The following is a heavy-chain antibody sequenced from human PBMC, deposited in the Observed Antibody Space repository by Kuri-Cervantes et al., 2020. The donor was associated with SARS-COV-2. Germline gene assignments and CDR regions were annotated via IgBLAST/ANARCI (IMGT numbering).Heavy chain of an antibody. Sequence: GESLKISCAASGFTFSSYTMSWVRQAPGKGLEWVSGISGSGGSTYYAGSVKGRFTISRDNSKDTLFLQMNSLRAEDTAVYYCAKDQAAFGLWGRGTLVTVSS. CDR1: GFTFSSYT. J-gene: IGHJ2*01. CDR3: AKDQAAFGL. CDR2: ISGSGGST. V-gene: IGHV3-23*01. D-gene: IGHD6-25*01.